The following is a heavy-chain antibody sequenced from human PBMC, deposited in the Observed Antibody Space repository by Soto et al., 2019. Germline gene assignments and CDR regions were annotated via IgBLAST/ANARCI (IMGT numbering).Heavy chain of an antibody. CDR1: GFTFSSYG. CDR3: AKDGVSITGTTGIDY. J-gene: IGHJ4*02. Sequence: GGSLRLSCAASGFTFSSYGVHWVRQAPGKGLEWVAVISYDGSNKYYADSVKGRFTISRDNSKNTLYLQMNSLRAEDTAVYYCAKDGVSITGTTGIDYWGQGTLVTVSS. D-gene: IGHD1-7*01. V-gene: IGHV3-30*18. CDR2: ISYDGSNK.